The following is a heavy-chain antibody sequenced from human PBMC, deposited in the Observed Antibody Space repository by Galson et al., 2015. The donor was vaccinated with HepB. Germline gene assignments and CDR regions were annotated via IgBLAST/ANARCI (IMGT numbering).Heavy chain of an antibody. D-gene: IGHD5-24*01. CDR3: STWLQAHFDN. V-gene: IGHV3-23*01. CDR2: IGVSGGNT. J-gene: IGHJ4*02. Sequence: PLRLSCAGTGLTFSNHALMWVRQAPGQGLEWVSTIGVSGGNTHYADSVKGRFTISRDDSKNTLFLQMSSLRAEDTAIYYCSTWLQAHFDNWGQGTVVTVSS. CDR1: GLTFSNHA.